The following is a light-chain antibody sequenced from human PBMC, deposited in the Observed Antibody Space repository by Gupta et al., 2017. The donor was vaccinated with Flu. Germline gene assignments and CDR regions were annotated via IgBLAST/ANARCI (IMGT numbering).Light chain of an antibody. CDR1: SSNIGINY. V-gene: IGLV1-51*01. CDR2: NND. CDR3: GTWDNSLSAMV. J-gene: IGLJ2*01. Sequence: QSVLTQPPSVSAAPGQKVTFSCSGSSSNIGINYVSWYQQLPGTAPKLLIYNNDQRPSGVPARFSGSKSGTSATLGVTGLQTGDEADYYCGTWDNSLSAMVFGGGTKLAVL.